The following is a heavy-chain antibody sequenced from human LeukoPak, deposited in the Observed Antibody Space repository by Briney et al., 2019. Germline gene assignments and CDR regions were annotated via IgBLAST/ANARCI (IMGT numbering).Heavy chain of an antibody. V-gene: IGHV3-15*01. J-gene: IGHJ4*02. D-gene: IGHD3-10*01. CDR2: IKSKTDGGTT. CDR1: GFTFSNAW. CDR3: TTGLAGFGLFDY. Sequence: WGSLRLSCAASGFTFSNAWMSWVRQAPGKGLEWVGRIKSKTDGGTTDYAAPVKGRFTISRDDSKNTLYLQMNSLKTEDTAVYYCTTGLAGFGLFDYWGQGTLVTVSS.